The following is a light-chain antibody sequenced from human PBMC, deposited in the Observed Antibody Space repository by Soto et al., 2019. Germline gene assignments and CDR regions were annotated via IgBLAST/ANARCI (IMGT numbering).Light chain of an antibody. CDR3: QQYTDWPGGT. Sequence: DIVMTQSPATLSVSPGGRATLSCRASQSVSSNLAWFQQKPGQAPRLLIYGASTRATGVPARFTGSGSGTVFTLTISSLQSEDCAVYYCQQYTDWPGGTYGQGTKL. CDR1: QSVSSN. J-gene: IGKJ2*01. V-gene: IGKV3-15*01. CDR2: GAS.